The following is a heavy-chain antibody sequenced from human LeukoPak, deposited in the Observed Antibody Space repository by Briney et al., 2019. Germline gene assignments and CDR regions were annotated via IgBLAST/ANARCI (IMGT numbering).Heavy chain of an antibody. J-gene: IGHJ4*02. Sequence: GGSLRLSCAASGFTFSSYAMSWVRQAPGKGLEWVSAISGSGGSTYYADSVKGRFTISRDNSKNTLYLQMNSLRAEDTAVYYCAKDTESYDSSGTFDYWGQGTLVTVSS. CDR3: AKDTESYDSSGTFDY. CDR2: ISGSGGST. V-gene: IGHV3-23*01. D-gene: IGHD3-22*01. CDR1: GFTFSSYA.